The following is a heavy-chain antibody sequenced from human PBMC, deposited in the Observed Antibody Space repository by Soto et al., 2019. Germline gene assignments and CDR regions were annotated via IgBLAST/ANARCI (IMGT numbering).Heavy chain of an antibody. CDR1: GFAVSSKY. D-gene: IGHD6-19*01. CDR2: IYGGGTT. CDR3: VQTTGWPGFAS. Sequence: EVQLVESGGGLIQPGGSLRLSCAASGFAVSSKYMTWVRQAPGKGLEWVSVIYGGGTTYYADSVKGRFTISRDTSKNTLYLPMNSLRADATAVYYCVQTTGWPGFASWGQGTLVTVSS. J-gene: IGHJ4*02. V-gene: IGHV3-53*01.